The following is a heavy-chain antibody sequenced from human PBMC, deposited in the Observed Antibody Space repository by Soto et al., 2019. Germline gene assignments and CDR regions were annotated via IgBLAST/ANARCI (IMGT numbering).Heavy chain of an antibody. CDR3: ARDQIRAYYFDY. Sequence: QVQLVESGGGVVQPGRSLRLSCAASGFTFSSYAMHWVRQAPGKGLEWVAVISYDGSNNYYADSVKGRFTISRDNSKNTLYLQMNSLRAEDTAVYYCARDQIRAYYFDYWGQGTLVTVSS. D-gene: IGHD4-17*01. CDR1: GFTFSSYA. CDR2: ISYDGSNN. J-gene: IGHJ4*02. V-gene: IGHV3-30-3*01.